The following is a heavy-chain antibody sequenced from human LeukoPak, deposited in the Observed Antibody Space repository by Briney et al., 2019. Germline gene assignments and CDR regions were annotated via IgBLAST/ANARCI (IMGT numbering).Heavy chain of an antibody. CDR3: ARDRGWALDY. J-gene: IGHJ4*02. V-gene: IGHV3-48*01. CDR1: GFTFSSYS. Sequence: PGGSLRLSCAASGFTFSSYSMNWVRQAPGKGLEWVSYISSSSSTIYYADSVKGRFTISRDNAKNSLYLQMNSLRAEDTAVYYCARDRGWALDYWGQGTLVTVSS. CDR2: ISSSSSTI. D-gene: IGHD3-10*01.